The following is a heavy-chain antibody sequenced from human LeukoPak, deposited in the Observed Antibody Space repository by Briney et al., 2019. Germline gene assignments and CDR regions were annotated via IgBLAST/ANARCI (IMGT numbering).Heavy chain of an antibody. CDR2: IKEDGREK. Sequence: GGSLRLSCATSGFTFSSSWMSWVRQAPGKGLECVANIKEDGREKYYVDSVKGRFTISRDNAKNSLYLQMSSLRAEDTAVYYCAGAVAGTTDYFDYWGQGTLVTVSS. V-gene: IGHV3-7*01. J-gene: IGHJ4*02. D-gene: IGHD6-19*01. CDR1: GFTFSSSW. CDR3: AGAVAGTTDYFDY.